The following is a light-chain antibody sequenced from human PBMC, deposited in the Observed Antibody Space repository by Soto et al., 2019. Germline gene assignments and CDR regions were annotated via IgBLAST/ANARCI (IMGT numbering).Light chain of an antibody. CDR3: QQYNSYRRT. J-gene: IGKJ1*01. CDR1: QSISSW. CDR2: KAS. Sequence: DIQMTQSPSTLSASVGDRVTITCRASQSISSWLAWYQQKPGKATKLLIYKASSLESGVPSRFSGSGSGTEFTLPSSSLQPDDFATYYCQQYNSYRRTFGQGTKVEIK. V-gene: IGKV1-5*03.